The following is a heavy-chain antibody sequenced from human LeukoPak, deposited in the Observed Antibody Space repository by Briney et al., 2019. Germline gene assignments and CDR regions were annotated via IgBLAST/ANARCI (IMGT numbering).Heavy chain of an antibody. V-gene: IGHV3-21*01. J-gene: IGHJ4*02. CDR3: ARETRKTFDF. CDR1: GFTFSSHN. Sequence: GGSLRLSCAACGFTFSSHNMNWVRQAPGKGLEWVSSISSSSYIYYADSVKGRFSISRDNAKNSLYLQMNSLRAEDTAVYYCARETRKTFDFWGQGTLVTVSS. D-gene: IGHD1-14*01. CDR2: ISSSSYI.